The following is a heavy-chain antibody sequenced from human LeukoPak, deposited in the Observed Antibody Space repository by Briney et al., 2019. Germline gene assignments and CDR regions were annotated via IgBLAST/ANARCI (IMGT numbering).Heavy chain of an antibody. CDR1: GGSISSTTYY. V-gene: IGHV4-39*07. Sequence: SETLSLTCTASGGSISSTTYYWGWIRQTPGKGLEWIGSTYYTGNTYYNPSLKSRVTISVDTSKRQFFLNLSSVTAADTAVYYCARDSGSFDIWGQGTMVTVSS. CDR3: ARDSGSFDI. CDR2: TYYTGNT. J-gene: IGHJ3*02.